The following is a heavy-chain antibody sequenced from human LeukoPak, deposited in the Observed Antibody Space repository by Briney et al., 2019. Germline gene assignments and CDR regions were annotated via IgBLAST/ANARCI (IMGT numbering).Heavy chain of an antibody. Sequence: SGPTLVKPTQALRLTCTFSGFSLSTSGAGEGWIRQPPGKALGWFAIIYWDDYKRYSPSLQSRLTIAKDTYKNQVLLTITNMDPVDTATYYCAHSTVSSLIALVDAFDIWGQGTMVTVSS. CDR1: GFSLSTSGAG. D-gene: IGHD4-17*01. CDR2: IYWDDYK. J-gene: IGHJ3*02. V-gene: IGHV2-5*02. CDR3: AHSTVSSLIALVDAFDI.